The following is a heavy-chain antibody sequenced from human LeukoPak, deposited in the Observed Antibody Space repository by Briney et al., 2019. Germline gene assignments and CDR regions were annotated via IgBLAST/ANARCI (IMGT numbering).Heavy chain of an antibody. V-gene: IGHV1-18*01. CDR3: ARDIDVLSAFDI. J-gene: IGHJ3*02. Sequence: ASVKVSCKASGYTFTSYGISWVRQAPGQGLEWMGWISAYNGNTNYAQKFQGRVTITADESTSTAYMELSSLRSEDTAVYYCARDIDVLSAFDIWGQGTMVTVSS. CDR2: ISAYNGNT. CDR1: GYTFTSYG. D-gene: IGHD2-15*01.